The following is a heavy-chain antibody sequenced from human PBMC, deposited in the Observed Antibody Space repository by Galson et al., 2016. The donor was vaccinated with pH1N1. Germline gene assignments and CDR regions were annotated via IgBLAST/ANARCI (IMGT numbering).Heavy chain of an antibody. D-gene: IGHD2-2*01. Sequence: QSGAEVKKPGSSVRVSCKASGGTFNGYAISWVRQAPGQGLEWMGGIIAIFGTANYAQKFQGRVTITADKSTTTVYLELSSLTFEDTAMYYCARGRGYHLLLGWFDPWGQGTLGTVSS. J-gene: IGHJ5*02. CDR3: ARGRGYHLLLGWFDP. CDR2: IIAIFGTA. V-gene: IGHV1-69*06. CDR1: GGTFNGYA.